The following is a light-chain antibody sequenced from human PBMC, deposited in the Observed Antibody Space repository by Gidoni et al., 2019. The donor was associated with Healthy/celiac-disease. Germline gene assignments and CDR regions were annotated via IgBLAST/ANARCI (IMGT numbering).Light chain of an antibody. V-gene: IGKV3-15*01. J-gene: IGKJ4*01. CDR1: QSVSSN. CDR3: QQYNNWPLT. CDR2: GAA. Sequence: EIVMTQSQATLSVSPGERATLSCRASQSVSSNLAWYQQKPGQAPRLLIYGAATRATGIPARFSGSGSGTAFTLTISSLQSEDFAVYYCQQYNNWPLTFGGGTKVEIK.